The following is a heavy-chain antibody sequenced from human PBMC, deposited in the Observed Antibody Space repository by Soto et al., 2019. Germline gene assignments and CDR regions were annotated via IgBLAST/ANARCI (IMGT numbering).Heavy chain of an antibody. V-gene: IGHV1-69*13. CDR2: IIPISGTT. J-gene: IGHJ6*02. CDR3: ARGYCSGGNCYSGMDV. D-gene: IGHD2-15*01. CDR1: GGTFSTHA. Sequence: SVKVSCKASGGTFSTHAIIWVRQAPGHGLEWMGGIIPISGTTYYTQKFQGRVTITADEPTSTAFMELSSLKSDDTAVFYCARGYCSGGNCYSGMDVWGQGTMVTVPS.